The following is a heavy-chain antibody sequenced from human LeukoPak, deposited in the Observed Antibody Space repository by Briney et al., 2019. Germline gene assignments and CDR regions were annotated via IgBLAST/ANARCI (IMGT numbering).Heavy chain of an antibody. CDR1: GYTLTELS. V-gene: IGHV1-24*01. J-gene: IGHJ4*02. CDR3: ATTGDYGPNFDY. D-gene: IGHD4-17*01. Sequence: ASVKDSCKVSGYTLTELSMHWVRQAPGKGLEWMGGFDPEDGETIYVQKFQGRVTMTEDTSTDTAYMELSSLRSEDTAVYYCATTGDYGPNFDYWGQGTLLTVSS. CDR2: FDPEDGET.